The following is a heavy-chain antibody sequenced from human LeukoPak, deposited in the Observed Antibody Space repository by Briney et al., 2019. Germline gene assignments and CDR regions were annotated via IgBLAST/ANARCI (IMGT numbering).Heavy chain of an antibody. J-gene: IGHJ4*02. CDR1: GVSISSYY. D-gene: IGHD5-18*01. CDR2: IHYSGSA. Sequence: SETLSLTCTVSGVSISSYYWSWIRQPPGKGLEWIGYIHYSGSANYNPSLKSRVTISVDTSKNQFSLKLSSVTAADTAVYYCATHVDTAILTFDDWGQGSLVTVSS. V-gene: IGHV4-59*08. CDR3: ATHVDTAILTFDD.